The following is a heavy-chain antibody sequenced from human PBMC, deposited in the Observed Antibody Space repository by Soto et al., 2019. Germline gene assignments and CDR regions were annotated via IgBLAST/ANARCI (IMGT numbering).Heavy chain of an antibody. D-gene: IGHD6-19*01. CDR1: GGSISSSSYY. CDR3: ARHVAGYSSGLDY. CDR2: IYYSGST. V-gene: IGHV4-39*01. Sequence: QLQLQESGPGLVKPSETLSLTCTVSGGSISSSSYYWGWIRQPPGKGLEWIGSIYYSGSTYYNPSLKRRVXXSXDXXKNQFSLKLSSVTAADTAVYYCARHVAGYSSGLDYWGQGTLVTVSS. J-gene: IGHJ4*02.